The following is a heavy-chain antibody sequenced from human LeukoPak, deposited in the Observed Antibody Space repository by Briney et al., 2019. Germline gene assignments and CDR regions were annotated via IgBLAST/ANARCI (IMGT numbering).Heavy chain of an antibody. J-gene: IGHJ4*02. V-gene: IGHV3-11*04. CDR2: ISSSGSTI. D-gene: IGHD3-3*01. CDR3: ATTYYDFWSGSPPYYFDY. CDR1: GFTFSDYY. Sequence: GGSLRLSCAASGFTFSDYYMSWIRQAPGKGLEWVSYISSSGSTIYYADSVKGRFTISRDNAKNSLYLQMNSLRAEDTAVYYCATTYYDFWSGSPPYYFDYWGQGTLVTVSS.